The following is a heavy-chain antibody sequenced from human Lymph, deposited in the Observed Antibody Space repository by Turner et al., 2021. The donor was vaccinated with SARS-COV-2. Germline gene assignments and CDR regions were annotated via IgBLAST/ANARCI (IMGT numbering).Heavy chain of an antibody. J-gene: IGHJ2*01. CDR3: ARDLGGYFDL. V-gene: IGHV3-30-3*01. D-gene: IGHD3-16*01. Sequence: QVQPVESAGGVVQPGRSLRLSCAASGFTFSTDAMEWVRQAPGKGLEWVALISHDGSNKYYADSVKGRFTISRDNSKNTLYLQMNSLRAEGTAVYYCARDLGGYFDLWGRGTLVTVSS. CDR2: ISHDGSNK. CDR1: GFTFSTDA.